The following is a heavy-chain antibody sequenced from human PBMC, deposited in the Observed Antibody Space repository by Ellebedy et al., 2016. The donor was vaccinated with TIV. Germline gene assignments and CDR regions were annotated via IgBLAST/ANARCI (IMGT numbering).Heavy chain of an antibody. CDR1: GFTFSAYS. CDR2: ISGSAETV. D-gene: IGHD5-12*01. Sequence: PGGSLRLSCETSGFTFSAYSLNWVRQAPGKGLEWVAYISGSAETVYYADSVKGRFTISRDNAKSSVYLQMDSLRDEDTAVYYCAVLVAAGMDVWGLGTTVTVS. V-gene: IGHV3-48*02. CDR3: AVLVAAGMDV. J-gene: IGHJ6*02.